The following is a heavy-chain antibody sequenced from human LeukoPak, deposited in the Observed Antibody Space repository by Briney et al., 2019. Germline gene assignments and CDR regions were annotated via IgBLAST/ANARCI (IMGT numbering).Heavy chain of an antibody. CDR3: AKDICKYSSSCPPDY. V-gene: IGHV3-9*01. CDR2: FSWNSGSI. D-gene: IGHD6-13*01. CDR1: GFTLYDYA. J-gene: IGHJ4*02. Sequence: PGGSLRLSCAASGFTLYDYAMHWVRQAPGKGLGWVSGFSWNSGSIGYADSVRGRFTISRDNAKNSLYLKMNSLRAEDTALYYCAKDICKYSSSCPPDYWGQGTLVTVSS.